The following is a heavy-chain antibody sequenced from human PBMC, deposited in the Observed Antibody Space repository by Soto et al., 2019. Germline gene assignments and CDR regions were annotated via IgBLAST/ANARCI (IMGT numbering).Heavy chain of an antibody. Sequence: EVQLVESGGGLVQPGRSLRLSCAASGFTFDDYAMHWVRQAPGKCLEWVSGISWNSGSIGYADSVKGRFTISRDNAKNSLYLQMNSLRAEDTALYYCAKGRRYCSGGSCYSFDYWGQGTLVSVSS. CDR1: GFTFDDYA. V-gene: IGHV3-9*01. CDR3: AKGRRYCSGGSCYSFDY. J-gene: IGHJ4*02. D-gene: IGHD2-15*01. CDR2: ISWNSGSI.